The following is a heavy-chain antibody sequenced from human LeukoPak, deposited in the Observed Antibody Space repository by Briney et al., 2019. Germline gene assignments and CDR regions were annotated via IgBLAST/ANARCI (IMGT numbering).Heavy chain of an antibody. CDR2: INPENGDT. CDR1: GYIFTGQY. CDR3: ARDRGWDAFDI. Sequence: ASVKVSCKASGYIFTGQYIHWVRQTPGQGLEWMGRINPENGDTDYAKKFKGRVAMTRDTSISTAYMDLTRLRSDDSAVYHCARDRGWDAFDIWGQGTLVTVSS. J-gene: IGHJ3*02. V-gene: IGHV1-2*06. D-gene: IGHD3-10*01.